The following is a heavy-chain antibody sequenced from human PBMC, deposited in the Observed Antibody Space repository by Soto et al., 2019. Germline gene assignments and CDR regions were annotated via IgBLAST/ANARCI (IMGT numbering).Heavy chain of an antibody. D-gene: IGHD2-21*01. CDR2: ITSNGGST. CDR3: AKDGGYCGGDCYYGMDV. Sequence: GGSLRLSCSASGFTFSSYAMHWVRQAPGKGLEYVSAITSNGGSTYYPDSMNGRFTIFRDNSENTLYLQMNSLRAEDTAVYYCAKDGGYCGGDCYYGMDVWGQGTTVTVSS. V-gene: IGHV3-64*04. CDR1: GFTFSSYA. J-gene: IGHJ6*02.